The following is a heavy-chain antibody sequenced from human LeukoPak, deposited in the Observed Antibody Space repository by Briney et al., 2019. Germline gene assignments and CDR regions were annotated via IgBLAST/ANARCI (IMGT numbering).Heavy chain of an antibody. J-gene: IGHJ4*02. CDR2: ISYDGSNK. CDR1: GFTFSSYA. Sequence: PGGSLRLSCAASGFTFSSYAMHWVRQAPGKGLEWVAVISYDGSNKYYADSVKGRFTISRDNSKNTLYLQMNSLRAEDTAVYYCARDGGIAARPQAYFDYWGQGTLVTVSS. V-gene: IGHV3-30-3*01. D-gene: IGHD6-6*01. CDR3: ARDGGIAARPQAYFDY.